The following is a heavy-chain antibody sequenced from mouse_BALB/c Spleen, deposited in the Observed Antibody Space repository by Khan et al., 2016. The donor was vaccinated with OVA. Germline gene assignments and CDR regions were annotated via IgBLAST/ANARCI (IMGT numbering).Heavy chain of an antibody. D-gene: IGHD1-1*01. CDR2: ISYSGST. CDR3: ARRFYYGHWYFDV. V-gene: IGHV3-2*02. Sequence: EVQLQESGPGLVKPSQSLSLTCTVTGYSITSDYAWNWIRQLPGNKLEWMAYISYSGSTGYNPSLKSRVPITRDTSKNQFFLQLNSVTAEDTATYYCARRFYYGHWYFDVWGAGTPVTVSS. J-gene: IGHJ1*01. CDR1: GYSITSDYA.